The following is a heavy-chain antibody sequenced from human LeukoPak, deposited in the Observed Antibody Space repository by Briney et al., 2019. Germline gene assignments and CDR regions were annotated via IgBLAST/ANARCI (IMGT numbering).Heavy chain of an antibody. Sequence: PSETLSLTCTVSGGSISSSSYYWGWIRQPPGKGLEWIGSIYYSGSTYYNPSLKRRVTISVDTSKNQFSLKLSSVTAADTAVYYCARLSIAAAGRCFDYWGQGTLVTVSS. CDR3: ARLSIAAAGRCFDY. V-gene: IGHV4-39*01. D-gene: IGHD6-13*01. CDR1: GGSISSSSYY. CDR2: IYYSGST. J-gene: IGHJ4*02.